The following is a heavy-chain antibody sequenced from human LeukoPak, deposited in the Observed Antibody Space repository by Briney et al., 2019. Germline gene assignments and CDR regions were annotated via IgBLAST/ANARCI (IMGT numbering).Heavy chain of an antibody. V-gene: IGHV4-59*01. CDR2: SYYNGRT. D-gene: IGHD5-12*01. J-gene: IGHJ4*02. CDR3: ARGGGYSGYGNYFDY. CDR1: GGSISTYH. Sequence: SETLSLTCTVSGGSISTYHWSWIRQPPGKGLDWIGYSYYNGRTSYNPSLKSRVIISVDASKNQFSLRLTSVTTADTAVYFCARGGGYSGYGNYFDYWGQGALVTVSS.